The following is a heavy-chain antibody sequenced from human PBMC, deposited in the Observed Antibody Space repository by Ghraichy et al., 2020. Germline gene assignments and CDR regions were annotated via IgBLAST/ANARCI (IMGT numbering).Heavy chain of an antibody. V-gene: IGHV4-39*01. D-gene: IGHD5-18*01. CDR1: GGSISSSSYY. J-gene: IGHJ4*02. CDR3: ARHGRVGSKAMVSP. CDR2: IYYSGST. Sequence: SETLSLTCTVSGGSISSSSYYWGWIRQPPGKGLEWIGSIYYSGSTYYNPSLKSRVTISVDTSKNQFSLKLSSVTAADTAVYYCARHGRVGSKAMVSPWGQGTLVTVSS.